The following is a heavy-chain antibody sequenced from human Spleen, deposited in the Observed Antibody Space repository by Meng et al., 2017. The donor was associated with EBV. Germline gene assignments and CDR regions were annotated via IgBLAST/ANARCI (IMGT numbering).Heavy chain of an antibody. CDR3: ATMMKSGFDY. CDR2: FIPFFGTP. Sequence: QGQLVQSGAEVKRPGSSVKVSCKAAGGTLSNYAIAWVRQAPGQGLEWMGGFIPFFGTPNYAQRFQGRVTITADRSTSTAYMQLTSLRSEDTATYYCATMMKSGFDYWGQGTLVTVSS. CDR1: GGTLSNYA. D-gene: IGHD3-16*01. J-gene: IGHJ4*02. V-gene: IGHV1-69*06.